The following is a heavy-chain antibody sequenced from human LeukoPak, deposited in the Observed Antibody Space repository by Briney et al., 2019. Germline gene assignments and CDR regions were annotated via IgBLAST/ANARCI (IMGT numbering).Heavy chain of an antibody. D-gene: IGHD2-21*02. Sequence: PSETLSLTCAVYGGSFSGYYWSWLRQPPGKGLEWIGEINHSGSTNYNPSLKSRVTISVDTSKNQFSLKLSSVTAADTAVYYCARVEHIVVVTAIQNWFDLWGQGTLVTVSS. CDR2: INHSGST. CDR3: ARVEHIVVVTAIQNWFDL. V-gene: IGHV4-34*01. CDR1: GGSFSGYY. J-gene: IGHJ5*02.